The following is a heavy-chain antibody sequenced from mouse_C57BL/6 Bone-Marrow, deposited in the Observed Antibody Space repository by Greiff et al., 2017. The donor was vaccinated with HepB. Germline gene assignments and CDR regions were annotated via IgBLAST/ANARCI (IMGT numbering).Heavy chain of an antibody. Sequence: EVKLMESGGGLVKPGGSLKLSCAASGFTFSDYGMHWVRQAPEKGLEWVAYISSGSSTIYYADTVKGRFTISRDNAKNTLFLQMTSLRSEDTAMYYCARILLRYWYFDVWGTGTTVTVSS. J-gene: IGHJ1*03. CDR1: GFTFSDYG. D-gene: IGHD1-1*01. CDR3: ARILLRYWYFDV. V-gene: IGHV5-17*01. CDR2: ISSGSSTI.